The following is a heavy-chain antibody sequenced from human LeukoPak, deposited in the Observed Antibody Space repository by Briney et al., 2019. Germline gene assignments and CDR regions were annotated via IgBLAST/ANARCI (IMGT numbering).Heavy chain of an antibody. CDR2: INWNGGST. J-gene: IGHJ6*03. Sequence: PGGSLRLSCAASGFTFDDYGMSWVRQVPGKGLERVSGINWNGGSTAYADSVKGRFTISRDNAKNSLYLQMNSLRAEDTALYYCARVPDYGDSNYYYYYMDVWGKGTTVTVSS. D-gene: IGHD4-17*01. V-gene: IGHV3-20*04. CDR3: ARVPDYGDSNYYYYYMDV. CDR1: GFTFDDYG.